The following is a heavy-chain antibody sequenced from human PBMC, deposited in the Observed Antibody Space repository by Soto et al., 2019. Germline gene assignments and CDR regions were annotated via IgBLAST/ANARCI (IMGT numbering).Heavy chain of an antibody. V-gene: IGHV5-51*01. D-gene: IGHD5-18*01. Sequence: GEALKISCKGSGYSFTSYWIGWVRQMPGKGLEWMGIIYPGDSDTRYSPSFQGQVTISADKSISTAYLQWSSLKASDTAMYYCARDAVGYIAAAGRIQLWPSPPGYYYSYGMDVWGQGTTVTVSS. CDR3: ARDAVGYIAAAGRIQLWPSPPGYYYSYGMDV. J-gene: IGHJ6*02. CDR2: IYPGDSDT. CDR1: GYSFTSYW.